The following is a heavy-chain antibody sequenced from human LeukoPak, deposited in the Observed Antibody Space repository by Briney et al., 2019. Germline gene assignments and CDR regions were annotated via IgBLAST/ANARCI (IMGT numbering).Heavy chain of an antibody. J-gene: IGHJ4*02. CDR1: GGSISSSSYY. CDR3: ARLRTTNFDY. D-gene: IGHD4-17*01. V-gene: IGHV4-39*01. Sequence: SETLSLTCTVSGGSISSSSYYWGWIRQPPGKGLEWIGSIYYSGSTYYNPSLKSRVTISVDTSKNQFSLKLSSVTAADTAVYYCARLRTTNFDYWGQGTLVTVSS. CDR2: IYYSGST.